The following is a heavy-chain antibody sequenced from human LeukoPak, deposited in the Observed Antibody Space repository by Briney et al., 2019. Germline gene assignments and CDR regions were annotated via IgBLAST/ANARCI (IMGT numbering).Heavy chain of an antibody. D-gene: IGHD2-2*01. J-gene: IGHJ4*02. CDR2: IDPSDSDI. Sequence: GESLKISCKGSGYSFTSYWIGWVRQMSGKGLGWIGIIDPSDSDITYSPSFQGRVTISADKSIGTAYLQWSSLAASDTAMYYCARLSVLVPCSTTICPPGSIIYWGQGTLVTVSS. V-gene: IGHV5-51*01. CDR3: ARLSVLVPCSTTICPPGSIIY. CDR1: GYSFTSYW.